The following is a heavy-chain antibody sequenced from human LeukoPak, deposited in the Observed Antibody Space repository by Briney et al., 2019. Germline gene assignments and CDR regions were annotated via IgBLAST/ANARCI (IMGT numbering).Heavy chain of an antibody. Sequence: GGSLRLSCTASGFTVGDYAMSWVRQAPGKGLEWVGFIRSKAYGGTTEYAASVKCRFTISRDDSKSIAYLQMNSLKTEDTAVYYCTRVRGVHEILFDYWGQGTLVTVSS. CDR3: TRVRGVHEILFDY. V-gene: IGHV3-49*04. CDR2: IRSKAYGGTT. D-gene: IGHD3-10*01. CDR1: GFTVGDYA. J-gene: IGHJ4*02.